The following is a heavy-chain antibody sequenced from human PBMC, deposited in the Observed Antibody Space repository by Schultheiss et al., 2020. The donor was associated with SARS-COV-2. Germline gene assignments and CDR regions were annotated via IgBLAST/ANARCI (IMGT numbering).Heavy chain of an antibody. CDR3: AHELEYSSSYYFDY. Sequence: SGPTLVKPTQTLTLTCTFSGFSLSTSGMCVSWIRQPPGKALEWLALIYWNDDKRYSPSLKSRLTITKDTSKNQVVLTMTNMDPVDTATYYCAHELEYSSSYYFDYWGQGTLVTVSS. D-gene: IGHD6-6*01. CDR2: IYWNDDK. V-gene: IGHV2-5*08. J-gene: IGHJ4*02. CDR1: GFSLSTSGMC.